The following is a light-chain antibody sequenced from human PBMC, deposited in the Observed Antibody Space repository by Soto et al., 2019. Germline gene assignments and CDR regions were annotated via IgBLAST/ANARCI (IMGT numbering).Light chain of an antibody. CDR3: SSYTSSSTYV. CDR2: DVS. J-gene: IGLJ1*01. Sequence: QPVLTQPASVSASPGQSSAISCTRTSSGVGAYNSVSWYQQHPGRAPKLMIHDVSNRPSGVSNRFSGSKSGNTASLTISGLQAEDEADYYCSSYTSSSTYVFGTGTKVTVL. CDR1: SSGVGAYNS. V-gene: IGLV2-14*03.